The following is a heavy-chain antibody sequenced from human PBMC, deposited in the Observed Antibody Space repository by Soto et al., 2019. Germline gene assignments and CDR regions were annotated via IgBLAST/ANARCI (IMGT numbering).Heavy chain of an antibody. CDR2: IYYSGST. V-gene: IGHV4-31*03. CDR1: GGSISSGGYY. D-gene: IGHD3-10*01. CDR3: ARGLGNDNYGSGSYLRRPDASRIYYFDY. J-gene: IGHJ4*02. Sequence: QVQLQESGPGLVKPSQTLSLTCTVSGGSISSGGYYWSWIRQHPGKGLEWIGYIYYSGSTYYNPSLKSRVTISVDTSKNQFSLKLSSVTAADTAVYYCARGLGNDNYGSGSYLRRPDASRIYYFDYWGQGTLVTVSS.